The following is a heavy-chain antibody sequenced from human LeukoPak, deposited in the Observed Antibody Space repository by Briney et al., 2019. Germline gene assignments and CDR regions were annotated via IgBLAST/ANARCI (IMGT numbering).Heavy chain of an antibody. V-gene: IGHV1-24*01. CDR1: GYTLTELS. J-gene: IGHJ4*02. D-gene: IGHD4-23*01. Sequence: ASVKVSCRVSGYTLTELSMHWVRQAPGKGLEWMGGFDPEDGETIYAQKFQGRVTMTGDTSTDTAYMELSSLRSEDTAVYYCATAVGYGGPFDCWGQGTLVTVSS. CDR3: ATAVGYGGPFDC. CDR2: FDPEDGET.